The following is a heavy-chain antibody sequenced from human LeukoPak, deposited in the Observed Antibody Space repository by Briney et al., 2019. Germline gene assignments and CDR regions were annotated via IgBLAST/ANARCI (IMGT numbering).Heavy chain of an antibody. D-gene: IGHD3-10*01. V-gene: IGHV3-23*01. J-gene: IGHJ4*02. CDR1: GFTFSSYA. CDR2: ISGSGGST. Sequence: GGSLRLSCAASGFTFSSYAMSWVRQAPGKGLEWVSAISGSGGSTYYADSVKGRFTISGDNSKNTLYLQMNSLRAEDTAVYYCAKGGDYYGSGSSFDYWGQGTLVTVSS. CDR3: AKGGDYYGSGSSFDY.